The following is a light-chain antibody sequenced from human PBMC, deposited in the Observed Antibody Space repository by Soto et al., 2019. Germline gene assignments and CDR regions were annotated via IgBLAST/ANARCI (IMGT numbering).Light chain of an antibody. Sequence: DIQMTQSPSSLSASVGDRVTITCQADEDISNYLNWYQQKAGKAPKLLIYDASKLETGAPSRFSGSGSGTDFTFTISSLQPEDVATYYCHQYDTLPFTFGPGTTVDL. J-gene: IGKJ3*01. CDR1: EDISNY. CDR2: DAS. CDR3: HQYDTLPFT. V-gene: IGKV1-33*01.